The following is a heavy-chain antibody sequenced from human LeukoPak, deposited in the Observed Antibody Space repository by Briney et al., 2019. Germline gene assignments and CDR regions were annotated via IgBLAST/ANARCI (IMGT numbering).Heavy chain of an antibody. CDR3: AAVIKGGWGNDY. CDR1: GFTFTSSA. D-gene: IGHD7-27*01. CDR2: IVVGSGNT. V-gene: IGHV1-58*02. Sequence: LWASLKVSCKASGFTFTSSAMQWVRQARGQRLEWIGWIVVGSGNTNYAQKFQERVTITRDMSTSTAYMELSSLRSEDTAVYYCAAVIKGGWGNDYWGQGTLVTVSS. J-gene: IGHJ4*02.